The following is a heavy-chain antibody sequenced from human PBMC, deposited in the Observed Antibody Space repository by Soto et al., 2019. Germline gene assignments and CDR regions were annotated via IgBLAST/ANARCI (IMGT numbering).Heavy chain of an antibody. Sequence: QVQLQESGPGLVKPSETLSLTCTVSGGSISGGVHSWSWIRQPPGKGLEWIGHIFDSGSTYYNPSLKSRRTISVDTSKNQFSLRLSSVTAADTAVYYCAREIMPLTNDWYFDLWCRGTLVTVSS. D-gene: IGHD2-8*01. CDR1: GGSISGGVHS. J-gene: IGHJ2*01. CDR3: AREIMPLTNDWYFDL. CDR2: IFDSGST. V-gene: IGHV4-30-4*01.